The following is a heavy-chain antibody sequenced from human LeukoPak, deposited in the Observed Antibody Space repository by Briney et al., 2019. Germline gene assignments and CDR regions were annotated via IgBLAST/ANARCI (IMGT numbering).Heavy chain of an antibody. CDR2: INHSGST. D-gene: IGHD3-10*01. CDR1: GGSFSGYY. V-gene: IGHV4-34*01. CDR3: AREVGGRRYYGSGSYLNY. J-gene: IGHJ4*02. Sequence: KTSETLSLTCAVYGGSFSGYYWSWIRQPPGKGLEWIGEINHSGSTNYNPSLKSRVTISVDTSKNQFSLKLSSVTAADTAVYYCAREVGGRRYYGSGSYLNYWGQGTLVTVSS.